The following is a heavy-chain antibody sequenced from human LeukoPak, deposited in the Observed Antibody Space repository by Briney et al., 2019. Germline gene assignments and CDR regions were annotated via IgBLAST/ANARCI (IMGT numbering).Heavy chain of an antibody. Sequence: ASVKVSCKASGYTFTSYDINWVRQAPGQGPEWMGWINGNDGSTQYGKKFQGRVTMTRVTAISTVYMDLSGLRPDDTAIYYCARDEGSTYNQLDYWGQGTLVTVSS. CDR3: ARDEGSTYNQLDY. CDR1: GYTFTSYD. CDR2: INGNDGST. J-gene: IGHJ4*02. D-gene: IGHD1-14*01. V-gene: IGHV1-2*02.